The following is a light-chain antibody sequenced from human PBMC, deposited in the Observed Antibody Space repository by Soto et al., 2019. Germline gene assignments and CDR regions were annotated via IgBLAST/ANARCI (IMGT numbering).Light chain of an antibody. J-gene: IGKJ4*01. V-gene: IGKV3-20*01. CDR2: GAS. CDR3: QQHGDSLT. Sequence: ETVLTQSPGTLSLSPGERATLSCRASQSVNSNYLGWYQQKPGQAPRLLMDGASSRATGIPDRFSGSGSGTDFTLTISRLEPEDFAVYYCQQHGDSLTFGGGTKVDIK. CDR1: QSVNSNY.